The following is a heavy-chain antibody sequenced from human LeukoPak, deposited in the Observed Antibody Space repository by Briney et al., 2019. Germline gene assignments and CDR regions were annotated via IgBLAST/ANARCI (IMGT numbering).Heavy chain of an antibody. Sequence: PGESLKISCKVSGYSFTDYWIGWVRQMPGKGLEWMGIIYPADSDTKYSPSFQGHVSISADKSITTAYLQWSSLKASDTAMYYCARPGRGALFDYWGQGTVVTVSS. CDR1: GYSFTDYW. V-gene: IGHV5-51*01. D-gene: IGHD3-10*01. J-gene: IGHJ4*02. CDR2: IYPADSDT. CDR3: ARPGRGALFDY.